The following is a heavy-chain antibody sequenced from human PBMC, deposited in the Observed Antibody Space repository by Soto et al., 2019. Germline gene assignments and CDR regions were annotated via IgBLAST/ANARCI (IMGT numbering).Heavy chain of an antibody. CDR3: ARADCSRPSFLSGFDP. Sequence: GASVKAGCKAAGHTFTSDCFSWVRQAAGQGLGWMGWISAYNGNRNYAQKLEGRVSMTTDTSTSPAYMELRGMRSDYPAVYYCARADCSRPSFLSGFDPRAQGTPSPASX. J-gene: IGHJ5*02. CDR1: GHTFTSDC. V-gene: IGHV1-18*01. D-gene: IGHD3-10*02. CDR2: ISAYNGNR.